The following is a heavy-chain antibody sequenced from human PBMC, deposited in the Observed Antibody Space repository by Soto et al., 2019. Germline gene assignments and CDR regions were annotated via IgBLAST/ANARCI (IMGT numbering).Heavy chain of an antibody. J-gene: IGHJ6*02. CDR3: ARAASSSWYGDYYYGMDV. CDR2: INWKSDI. D-gene: IGHD6-13*01. CDR1: GFTFDDNA. Sequence: PGGSLRLSCAVSGFTFDDNAMHWVRQAPEKGLEWVSGINWKSDIGYADSVKGRFTISRDNAENSLYLQMNSLRAGDTAVYYCARAASSSWYGDYYYGMDVWGQGTTVTVSS. V-gene: IGHV3-9*01.